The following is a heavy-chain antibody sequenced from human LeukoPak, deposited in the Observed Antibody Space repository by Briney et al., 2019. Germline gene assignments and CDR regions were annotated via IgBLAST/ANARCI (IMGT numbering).Heavy chain of an antibody. CDR3: ARGGYYYDSSGNWGAFDI. V-gene: IGHV4-59*13. CDR1: GGSISSYY. CDR2: IYYSGST. D-gene: IGHD3-22*01. J-gene: IGHJ3*02. Sequence: SETLSLTCTVSGGSISSYYWSWIRHPPGKGLEWIGYIYYSGSTNYNPSLKSRVTLSVDTSKNQFSLKLSSVTAADTAVYYCARGGYYYDSSGNWGAFDIWGQGTMVTVSS.